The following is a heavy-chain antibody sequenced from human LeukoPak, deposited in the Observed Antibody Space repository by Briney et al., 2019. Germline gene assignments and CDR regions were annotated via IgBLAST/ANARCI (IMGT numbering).Heavy chain of an antibody. CDR3: ARDQGWYYDSSGYYGNPNGLDY. Sequence: GGSLRLSCAASGFTFSSYWMSWVRQAPGKGLEWVANIKQDGSEKYYVDSVKGRFTISRDNAKNSLYLQMNSLRAEDTAVYYCARDQGWYYDSSGYYGNPNGLDYWGQGTLVTVSS. CDR2: IKQDGSEK. V-gene: IGHV3-7*01. D-gene: IGHD3-22*01. CDR1: GFTFSSYW. J-gene: IGHJ4*02.